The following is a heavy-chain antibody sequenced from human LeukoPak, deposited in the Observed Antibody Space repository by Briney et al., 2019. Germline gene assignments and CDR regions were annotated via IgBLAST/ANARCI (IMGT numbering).Heavy chain of an antibody. V-gene: IGHV3-23*01. CDR3: AKDPMIVVKYFDY. CDR1: GFTFSSYA. Sequence: PGGSLRLSCAASGFTFSSYALSWVRQAPGRGLEWVSAISGSGGSTYYADSVKGRFTISRDNSKNTLYLQMNSLRAEDTAVYYCAKDPMIVVKYFDYWGQGTLVTVSS. J-gene: IGHJ4*02. CDR2: ISGSGGST. D-gene: IGHD3-22*01.